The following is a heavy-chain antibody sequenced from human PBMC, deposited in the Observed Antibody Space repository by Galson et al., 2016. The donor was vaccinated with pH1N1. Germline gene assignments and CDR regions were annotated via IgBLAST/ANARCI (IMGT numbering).Heavy chain of an antibody. CDR2: VNPGGSTI. D-gene: IGHD4-17*01. CDR1: GYSFTRYW. Sequence: QSGAEVKKPGESLKISCKASGYSFTRYWIAWVRRVPGKGLEWVGVVNPGGSTIRYSPPFQGQVTISSDKSINTAYLQWISLKASDTATYYCARQYDFGDYRGDAFDSWGQGTMVIVSS. CDR3: ARQYDFGDYRGDAFDS. V-gene: IGHV5-51*03. J-gene: IGHJ3*02.